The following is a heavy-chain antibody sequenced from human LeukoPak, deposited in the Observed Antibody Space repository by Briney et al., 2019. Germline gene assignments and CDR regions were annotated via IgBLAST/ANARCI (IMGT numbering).Heavy chain of an antibody. CDR1: GGSFSGYY. D-gene: IGHD5-24*01. J-gene: IGHJ4*02. CDR3: ARLGWLLGTYFDY. V-gene: IGHV4-34*01. Sequence: PSETLSLTCAVYGGSFSGYYWSWIRQPPGKGLEWIGEINHSGSTNYNPSLKSRVTVSVDTSKNQFSLKLSSVTAADTAVYYCARLGWLLGTYFDYWGQGTLVTVSS. CDR2: INHSGST.